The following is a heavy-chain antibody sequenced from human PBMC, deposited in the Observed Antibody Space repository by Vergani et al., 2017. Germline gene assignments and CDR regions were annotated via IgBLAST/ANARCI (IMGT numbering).Heavy chain of an antibody. Sequence: QVQLQQWGAGLLKPSETLSLTCAVYGGSFSGYYWSWIRQPPGKGLEWIGEINHSGSTNYNPSLKSRVTISVDTSKNQFSLKLSSVTAADTAVDYCARLAITIFGVASEFDPWGQGTLVTVSS. CDR2: INHSGST. CDR3: ARLAITIFGVASEFDP. J-gene: IGHJ5*02. CDR1: GGSFSGYY. V-gene: IGHV4-34*01. D-gene: IGHD3-3*01.